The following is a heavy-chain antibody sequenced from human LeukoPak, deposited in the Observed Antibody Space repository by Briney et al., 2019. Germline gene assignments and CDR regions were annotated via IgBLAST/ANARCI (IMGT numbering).Heavy chain of an antibody. V-gene: IGHV5-51*01. CDR2: IYPGDSDT. CDR3: ARQVGDWFDP. CDR1: GFSFTNFW. Sequence: GASLKISCKGSGFSFTNFWIGWVRQMPGKGLEWMGIIYPGDSDTRYSPSFQGQVTISADKSISTAYLQWTSLKALDTAMYYCARQVGDWFDPWGQGTLVTVSS. D-gene: IGHD3-16*01. J-gene: IGHJ5*02.